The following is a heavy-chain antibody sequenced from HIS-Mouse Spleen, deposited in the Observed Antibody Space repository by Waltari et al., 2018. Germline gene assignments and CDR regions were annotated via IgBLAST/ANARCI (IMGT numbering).Heavy chain of an antibody. CDR2: INPSGST. D-gene: IGHD6-13*01. CDR3: ARGGSKDSSSWYNWFDP. V-gene: IGHV4-34*01. CDR1: GGSFRGYY. J-gene: IGHJ5*02. Sequence: QVQLQQWGAGLLKPSETLSLTCAVYGGSFRGYYWSWIRQPPGKGLEWIGEINPSGSTNYNPSLKSRVTISVDTSKNQFSLKLSSVTAADTAVYYCARGGSKDSSSWYNWFDPWGQGTLVTVSS.